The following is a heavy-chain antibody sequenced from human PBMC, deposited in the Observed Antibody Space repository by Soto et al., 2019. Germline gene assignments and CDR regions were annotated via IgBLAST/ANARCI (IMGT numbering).Heavy chain of an antibody. CDR3: ARGSLSNWNYFATGYYMDV. Sequence: GASVKVSCKASGYTFTSYAMHWVRQAPGQRLEWMGWINAGNGNTKYSQKFQGRVTITRDTSASTAYMELSSLRSEDTAVYYCARGSLSNWNYFATGYYMDVWGKRTTVTVSS. J-gene: IGHJ6*03. V-gene: IGHV1-3*01. D-gene: IGHD1-7*01. CDR2: INAGNGNT. CDR1: GYTFTSYA.